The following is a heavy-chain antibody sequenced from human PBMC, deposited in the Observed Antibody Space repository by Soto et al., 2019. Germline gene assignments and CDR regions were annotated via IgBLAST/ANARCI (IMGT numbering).Heavy chain of an antibody. CDR1: EFTFNKFD. D-gene: IGHD3-16*01. CDR3: AREGGVLTVIGHYYYGMDV. Sequence: QPGGSLRLSCAASEFTFNKFDFHWVRQAPGKGLQWLAVTSFDGNKNYYSASVKGRFTISRDNSNNTLHLQMNNLRGDDTAVYFCAREGGVLTVIGHYYYGMDVWGQGTAVTVSS. V-gene: IGHV3-30-3*01. CDR2: TSFDGNKN. J-gene: IGHJ6*02.